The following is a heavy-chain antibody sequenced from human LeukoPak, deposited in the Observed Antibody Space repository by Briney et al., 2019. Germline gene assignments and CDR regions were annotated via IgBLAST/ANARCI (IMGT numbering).Heavy chain of an antibody. J-gene: IGHJ6*02. Sequence: SETLSLTCTVSGGSVSSGSYYWSWIRQPPGKGLEWIGYIYYSGSTNYNPSLKSRVTISVDTSKNQFSLKLSSVTAADTAVYYCARIRVVTTVSSSWYANYYYYGMDVWGQGTTVTVSS. CDR3: ARIRVVTTVSSSWYANYYYYGMDV. CDR2: IYYSGST. CDR1: GGSVSSGSYY. D-gene: IGHD4-11*01. V-gene: IGHV4-61*01.